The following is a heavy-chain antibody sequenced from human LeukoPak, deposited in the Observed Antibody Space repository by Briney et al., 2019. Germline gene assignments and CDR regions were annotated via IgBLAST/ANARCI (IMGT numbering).Heavy chain of an antibody. D-gene: IGHD5-18*01. J-gene: IGHJ4*02. CDR2: ISYDGSNK. CDR3: ARDFRYTAMVS. Sequence: GRSLRLSCAASGFTFSSYAMHWVRQAPGKGLEWVAVISYDGSNKYYADSVKGRFTISRDNSKNTLYLQMNSLRAEDTAVYYCARDFRYTAMVSWGQGTLVTVSS. CDR1: GFTFSSYA. V-gene: IGHV3-30-3*01.